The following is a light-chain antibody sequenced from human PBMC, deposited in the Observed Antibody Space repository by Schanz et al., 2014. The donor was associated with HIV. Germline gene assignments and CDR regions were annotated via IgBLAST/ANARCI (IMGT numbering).Light chain of an antibody. V-gene: IGKV3-15*01. CDR2: DAS. Sequence: EIVLTQSPGTLSLSPGERATLSCRASQSVSSSYLAWYQQRPGQAPRLLIYDASTRATGVPARFSGGGSGTEFTLTISRLQYEDFAVYYCQQYNDWPPITFGQGTRLESK. CDR3: QQYNDWPPIT. CDR1: QSVSSSY. J-gene: IGKJ5*01.